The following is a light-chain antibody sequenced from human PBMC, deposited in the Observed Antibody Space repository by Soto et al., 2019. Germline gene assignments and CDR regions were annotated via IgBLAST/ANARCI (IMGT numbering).Light chain of an antibody. Sequence: LVLTQSPSASASLGASVKLTCTLSSGHSNYAIAWHQQQPEKGPRYLMKVNSGGSHIKGDGIPDRFSGSSSGAERYLFISRLQSEDEADYYCQTWGTGSAIVVFGGGTQLTVL. J-gene: IGLJ7*01. V-gene: IGLV4-69*01. CDR1: SGHSNYA. CDR3: QTWGTGSAIVV. CDR2: VNSGGSH.